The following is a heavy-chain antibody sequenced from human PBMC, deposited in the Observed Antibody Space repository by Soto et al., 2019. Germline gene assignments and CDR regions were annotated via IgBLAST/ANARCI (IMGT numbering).Heavy chain of an antibody. V-gene: IGHV1-2*06. D-gene: IGHD5-18*01. Sequence: QVQLVQSGAEVKKPGASVRVSCEASGYRFTAYYSHWVRQAPGQGLEWMGRMNLDTGGTTYAQKFQGRVTMTRDTSINTAYMEVSSLKSDDTAIYYCARDGNFAFRGYSFAFDFWGQGTLVTVSS. CDR1: GYRFTAYY. CDR2: MNLDTGGT. J-gene: IGHJ4*02. CDR3: ARDGNFAFRGYSFAFDF.